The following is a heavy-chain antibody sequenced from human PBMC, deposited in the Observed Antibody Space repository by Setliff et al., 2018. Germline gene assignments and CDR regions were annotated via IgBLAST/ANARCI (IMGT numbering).Heavy chain of an antibody. J-gene: IGHJ6*02. CDR3: ARGGWGSSMDV. CDR1: GDIFSGHY. CDR2: ITPNTGMT. V-gene: IGHV1-46*01. D-gene: IGHD7-27*01. Sequence: GASVKVSCKASGDIFSGHYIHWVRQAPGQGLEWMGLITPNTGMTNYAQKLKGRVTMTRDTSTSTVYMELTGLRSDDTAVYYCARGGWGSSMDVWGQGTTVTVSS.